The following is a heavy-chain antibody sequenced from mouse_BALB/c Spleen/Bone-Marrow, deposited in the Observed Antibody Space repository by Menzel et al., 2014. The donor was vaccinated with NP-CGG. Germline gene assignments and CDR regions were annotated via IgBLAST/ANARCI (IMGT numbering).Heavy chain of an antibody. Sequence: VQLQQSGPGLVAPSQSLSTTCTVSGFSLTSYGVHWVRQPPGKVLEWLGVIWAGGSTNYNSALMSRLSISKDNSKSQVFLKMNSLQTDDTAMYYCARGSYYEGAMDYWGQGTSVTVSS. J-gene: IGHJ4*01. V-gene: IGHV2-9*02. CDR1: GFSLTSYG. CDR3: ARGSYYEGAMDY. CDR2: IWAGGST. D-gene: IGHD1-1*01.